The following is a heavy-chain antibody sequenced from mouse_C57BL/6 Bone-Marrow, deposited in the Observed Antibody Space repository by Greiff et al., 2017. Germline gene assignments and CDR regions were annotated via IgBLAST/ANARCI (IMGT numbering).Heavy chain of an antibody. Sequence: QVQLQQPGAELVKPGASVKMSCKASGYTFTSYWITWVKQRPGQGLEWIGDIYPGSGSTNYNEKFKGKATLTVDTSSSTAYMQLSSLTSEDSAVYYCARWDSYHDYAMDYCGRGTSVTVSS. J-gene: IGHJ4*01. D-gene: IGHD2-12*01. CDR2: IYPGSGST. V-gene: IGHV1-55*01. CDR3: ARWDSYHDYAMDY. CDR1: GYTFTSYW.